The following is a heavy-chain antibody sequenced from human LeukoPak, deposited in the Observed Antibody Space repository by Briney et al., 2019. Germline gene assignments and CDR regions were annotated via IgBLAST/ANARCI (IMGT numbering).Heavy chain of an antibody. CDR1: GFTFSSYV. J-gene: IGHJ6*03. V-gene: IGHV3-30*18. Sequence: GGSLRLSCAASGFTFSSYVMYWVREAPGKGLEWVAGISYDGTNKYYADSVKGRFTISRDSSKNTLYLQMNSLRVEDTAVYYCAKNRGAGSHYYYHMNVWGKGTTVTVSS. CDR3: AKNRGAGSHYYYHMNV. CDR2: ISYDGTNK. D-gene: IGHD1-26*01.